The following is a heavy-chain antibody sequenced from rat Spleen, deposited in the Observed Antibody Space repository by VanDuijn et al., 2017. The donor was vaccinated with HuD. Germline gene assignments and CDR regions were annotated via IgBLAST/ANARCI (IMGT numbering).Heavy chain of an antibody. CDR1: GFTFSDYA. CDR3: ARHIHDGYYYYVMDA. D-gene: IGHD1-12*03. V-gene: IGHV5-17*01. Sequence: EVQLVESGGGLIQPGRSLKLSCAASGFTFSDYAMTWVRQAPKKGLEWVATIIYGGSRPYYRDSVKGRFTIPRDNAKNTQYLQMDSLRSEDTATYYCARHIHDGYYYYVMDAWGQGASVTVSS. J-gene: IGHJ4*01. CDR2: IIYGGSRP.